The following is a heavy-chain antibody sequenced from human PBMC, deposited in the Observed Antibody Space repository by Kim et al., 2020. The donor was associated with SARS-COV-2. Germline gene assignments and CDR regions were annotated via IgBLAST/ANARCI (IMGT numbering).Heavy chain of an antibody. CDR1: GYTIADYY. CDR3: VATRDR. V-gene: IGHV1-2*05. J-gene: IGHJ5*02. CDR2: IDPKTGVT. Sequence: ASVKVSCKASGYTIADYYIHWVRQAPGQGLQWMGRIDPKTGVTIYAQKFQGRVTMTRDTSINTAYMELNSLTSDDTGVYYCVATRDRWGQGTLVTVSS.